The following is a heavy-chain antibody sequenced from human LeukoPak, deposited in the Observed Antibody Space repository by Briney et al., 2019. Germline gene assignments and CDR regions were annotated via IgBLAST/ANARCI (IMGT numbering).Heavy chain of an antibody. J-gene: IGHJ6*03. D-gene: IGHD3-3*01. CDR3: AKADVLRFLEWSQYYYYYYMDV. Sequence: KPGGSLRLSCAASGFTFSSYAMSWVRQAPGKGLEWVSAISGSGGSTYYADSVKGRFTISRDNSKNTLYLQMNSLRAEDTAVCYCAKADVLRFLEWSQYYYYYYMDVWGKGTTVTVSS. V-gene: IGHV3-23*01. CDR1: GFTFSSYA. CDR2: ISGSGGST.